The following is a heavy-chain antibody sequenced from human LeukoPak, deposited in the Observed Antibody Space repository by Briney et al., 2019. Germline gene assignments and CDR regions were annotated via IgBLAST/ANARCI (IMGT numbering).Heavy chain of an antibody. V-gene: IGHV4-39*07. D-gene: IGHD6-13*01. CDR1: GGSISSSSYF. Sequence: SETLSLTCTVSGGSISSSSYFWGWIRQPPGKGLEWIGSIYYSGSTNYNPSLKSRVTISVDTSKNQFSLKLSSVTAADTAVYYCARGWSAAAGNNFDYWGQGTLVTVSS. CDR3: ARGWSAAAGNNFDY. CDR2: IYYSGST. J-gene: IGHJ4*02.